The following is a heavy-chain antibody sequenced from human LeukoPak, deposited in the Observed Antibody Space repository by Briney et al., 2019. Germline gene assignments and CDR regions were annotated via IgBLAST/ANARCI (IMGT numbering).Heavy chain of an antibody. J-gene: IGHJ4*02. D-gene: IGHD2-2*01. CDR1: GFTFSTYR. V-gene: IGHV3-21*01. Sequence: PGGSLRLSCVGTGFTFSTYRMNWVRQAPGKGLEWVSSISSSSSYIYYADSVKGRITISRDNAKNSLYLQMNSLRVEDTAVYYCARDKYVYFDYWGQGTLVTVSS. CDR2: ISSSSSYI. CDR3: ARDKYVYFDY.